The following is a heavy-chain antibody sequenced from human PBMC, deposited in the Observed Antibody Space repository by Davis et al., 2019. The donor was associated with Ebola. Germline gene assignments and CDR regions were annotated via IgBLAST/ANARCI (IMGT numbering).Heavy chain of an antibody. D-gene: IGHD1-7*01. J-gene: IGHJ4*02. Sequence: SETLSLTCGVSGGSVSTSYSWGWVRQPPGKGLEWIVGVFSTGNSYYNPSLKGRVTISVETSTKQFSLRLSSVTAADTAIYYCAGLAPLGTTVDYWGQGTLVTVSS. CDR3: AGLAPLGTTVDY. V-gene: IGHV4-39*01. CDR1: GGSVSTSYS. CDR2: VFSTGNS.